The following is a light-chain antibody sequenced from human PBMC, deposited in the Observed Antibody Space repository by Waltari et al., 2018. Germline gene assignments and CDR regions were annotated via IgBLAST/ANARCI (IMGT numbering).Light chain of an antibody. CDR3: QSYDSSHYV. Sequence: QSVLTQPPSVSGAPGQRVTLSCTGSSSNTGAGYAVHWYQHFPGIAPKLLIYANTNRPSGVPDRFSGSKSGTSASLAITGLQAEDEADYYCQSYDSSHYVFGPGTKVIVL. CDR1: SSNTGAGYA. CDR2: ANT. V-gene: IGLV1-40*01. J-gene: IGLJ1*01.